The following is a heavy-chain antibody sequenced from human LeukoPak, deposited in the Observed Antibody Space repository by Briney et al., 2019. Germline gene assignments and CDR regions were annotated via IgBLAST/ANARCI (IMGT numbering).Heavy chain of an antibody. CDR2: INPNSGGT. V-gene: IGHV1-2*02. CDR1: GYTFTGYY. CDR3: ARANWSGYYDSSGYFDY. D-gene: IGHD3-22*01. Sequence: ASVKVSCKASGYTFTGYYMHWVRQAPGQGLEWMGWINPNSGGTNYAQKFQGRVTITRDTSASTAYMELSSLRSEDTAVYYCARANWSGYYDSSGYFDYWGQGTLVTVSS. J-gene: IGHJ4*02.